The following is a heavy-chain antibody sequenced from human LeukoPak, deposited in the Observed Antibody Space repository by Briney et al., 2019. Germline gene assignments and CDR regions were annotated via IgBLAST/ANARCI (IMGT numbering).Heavy chain of an antibody. CDR3: ARGRNVLLWFGEFSNDY. CDR2: INHSGST. J-gene: IGHJ4*02. V-gene: IGHV4-34*01. D-gene: IGHD3-10*01. CDR1: GGSFSGYY. Sequence: SGTLSLTCAVYGGSFSGYYWSWIRQPPGKGLEWIGEINHSGSTNYNPSLKSRVTISVDTSKNQFSLELSSVTAADTAVYYCARGRNVLLWFGEFSNDYWGQGTLVTVSS.